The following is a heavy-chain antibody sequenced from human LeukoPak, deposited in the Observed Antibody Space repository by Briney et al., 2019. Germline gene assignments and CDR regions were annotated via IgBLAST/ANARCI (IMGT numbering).Heavy chain of an antibody. V-gene: IGHV1-18*01. CDR1: GYTFTSCG. D-gene: IGHD3-3*01. CDR2: ISAYNGNT. J-gene: IGHJ3*02. Sequence: ASVKVSCKASGYTFTSCGISWVRQAPGQGLEWMGWISAYNGNTNYAQKLQGRVTMTTDTSTSTAYMELRSLRSDDTAVYYCARRRYYDFWSGYYAFDIWGQGTMVTVSS. CDR3: ARRRYYDFWSGYYAFDI.